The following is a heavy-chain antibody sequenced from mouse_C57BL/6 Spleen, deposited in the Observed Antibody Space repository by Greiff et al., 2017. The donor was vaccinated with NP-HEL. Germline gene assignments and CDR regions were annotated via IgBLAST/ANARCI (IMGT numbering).Heavy chain of an antibody. CDR2: ISSGGDYI. CDR1: GFTFSSYA. V-gene: IGHV5-9-1*02. Sequence: EVQGVESGEGLVKPGGSLKLSCAASGFTFSSYAMSWVRQTPEKRLEWVAYISSGGDYIYYADTVKGRFTISRDNARNTLYLQMSSLKSEDTAMYYRTSGGGGSSYSWFAYWGQGTLVTVSA. J-gene: IGHJ3*01. CDR3: TSGGGGSSYSWFAY. D-gene: IGHD1-1*01.